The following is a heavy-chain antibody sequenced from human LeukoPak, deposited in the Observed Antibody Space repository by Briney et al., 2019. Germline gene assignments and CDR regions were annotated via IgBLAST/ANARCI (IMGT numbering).Heavy chain of an antibody. Sequence: PGGSLRLSCAASGFTFSSYAMHWVRQAPGKGLEWVAVISYDGSNKYYADSVKGRFTISRDNSKNTLYLQMNSLRAEDTAVYYCARGQGGNYYDSSGYPNNWFDPWGQGTLVTVSS. CDR3: ARGQGGNYYDSSGYPNNWFDP. CDR1: GFTFSSYA. J-gene: IGHJ5*02. V-gene: IGHV3-30*04. CDR2: ISYDGSNK. D-gene: IGHD3-22*01.